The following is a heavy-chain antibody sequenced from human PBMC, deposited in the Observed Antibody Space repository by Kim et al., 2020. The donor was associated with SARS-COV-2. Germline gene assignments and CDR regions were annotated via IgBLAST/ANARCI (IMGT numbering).Heavy chain of an antibody. CDR1: GFTFSGSA. Sequence: GGSLRLSCAASGFTFSGSAMHWVRQASGKGLEWVGRIRSKANSYATAYAASVKGRFTISRDDSKNTAYLQMNSLKTEDTAVYYCTRRADLSRLVVVDYYYYYGMDVWGQGNTVTVSS. CDR3: TRRADLSRLVVVDYYYYYGMDV. CDR2: IRSKANSYAT. D-gene: IGHD3-22*01. J-gene: IGHJ6*02. V-gene: IGHV3-73*01.